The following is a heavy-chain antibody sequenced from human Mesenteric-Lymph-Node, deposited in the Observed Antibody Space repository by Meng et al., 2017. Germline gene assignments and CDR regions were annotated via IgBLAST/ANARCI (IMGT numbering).Heavy chain of an antibody. CDR3: ARGRGYSYGSGVNWFDP. V-gene: IGHV1-69*13. J-gene: IGHJ5*02. CDR1: GGTFSSYA. Sequence: SVKVSCKASGGTFSSYAISWVRQAPGQGLEWMGGIIPIFGTANYTQKFQGRVTITADESTSTAYMELSSLRSEDTAVYYCARGRGYSYGSGVNWFDPWGQGTLVTVSS. D-gene: IGHD5-18*01. CDR2: IIPIFGTA.